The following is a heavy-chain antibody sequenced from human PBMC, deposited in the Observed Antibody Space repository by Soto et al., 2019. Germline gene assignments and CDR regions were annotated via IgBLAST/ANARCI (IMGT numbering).Heavy chain of an antibody. J-gene: IGHJ4*02. CDR3: GKAGGSELRYFDWPEVGV. Sequence: QVHVVESGEGVVQPGTSLRLSCTASGFSFFNYGFAWIRQAPGKGLEWVAVVTYDSSEKYYADSVKGRFTISRDNSKNTVYLQMDSLQHNDSALYYCGKAGGSELRYFDWPEVGVWGQGTLVTVSS. D-gene: IGHD3-9*01. CDR1: GFSFFNYG. CDR2: VTYDSSEK. V-gene: IGHV3-30*18.